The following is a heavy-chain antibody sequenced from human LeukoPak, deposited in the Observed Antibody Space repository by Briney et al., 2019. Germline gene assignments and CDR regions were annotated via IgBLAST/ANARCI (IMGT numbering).Heavy chain of an antibody. Sequence: GESLKISCKGSGYTFTSYWIGWVRQMPGKGLEWMGIIYPGDSDTRYSPSFQGQVTISADKSISTAYLQWSSLKASDTAMYYCARRPSDGYNWYYFDYWGQGTLVTVSS. CDR3: ARRPSDGYNWYYFDY. CDR1: GYTFTSYW. V-gene: IGHV5-51*01. J-gene: IGHJ4*02. D-gene: IGHD5-24*01. CDR2: IYPGDSDT.